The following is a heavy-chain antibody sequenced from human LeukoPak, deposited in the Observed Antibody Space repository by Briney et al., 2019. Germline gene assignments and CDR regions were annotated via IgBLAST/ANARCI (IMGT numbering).Heavy chain of an antibody. Sequence: ASVKVSCKASGYTFTGYYMHWVRQAPGQGLEWMGRINPNSGGTNYAEKFQGRVTMTRDTSISTAHMELSRLRSDDTAVYYCARGYYGDYVYPLYYFDYWGQGTLVTVSS. V-gene: IGHV1-2*06. D-gene: IGHD4-17*01. CDR1: GYTFTGYY. J-gene: IGHJ4*02. CDR2: INPNSGGT. CDR3: ARGYYGDYVYPLYYFDY.